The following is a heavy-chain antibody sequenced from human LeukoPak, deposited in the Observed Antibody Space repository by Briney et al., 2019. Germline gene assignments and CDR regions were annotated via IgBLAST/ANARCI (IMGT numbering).Heavy chain of an antibody. CDR1: GGSISSSGYY. D-gene: IGHD3-3*01. V-gene: IGHV4-39*01. CDR3: ARMGYDFWSGYSDY. Sequence: PSETLSLTCTVSGGSISSSGYYWGWIRQPPGKGLEWIGSIYYSGSTYYNPSLKSRVTISVDTSKNQFSLKLSSVTAADTAVYYCARMGYDFWSGYSDYWGQGTLVTVSS. J-gene: IGHJ4*02. CDR2: IYYSGST.